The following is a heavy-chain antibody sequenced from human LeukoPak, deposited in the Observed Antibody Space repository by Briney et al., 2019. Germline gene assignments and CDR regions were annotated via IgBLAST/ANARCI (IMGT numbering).Heavy chain of an antibody. CDR1: GGSISSIGYY. V-gene: IGHV4-39*01. D-gene: IGHD2-21*02. Sequence: ASETLSLTCTVSGGSISSIGYYWGWIRQPPGKGLEWIGSIYYTGSSYYNPSLKSRVTISVDTSKNQFSLRLSSVTAADTAVYYCARHEAAYCGGDCYLRAFDIWGQGTMVTVSS. J-gene: IGHJ3*02. CDR3: ARHEAAYCGGDCYLRAFDI. CDR2: IYYTGSS.